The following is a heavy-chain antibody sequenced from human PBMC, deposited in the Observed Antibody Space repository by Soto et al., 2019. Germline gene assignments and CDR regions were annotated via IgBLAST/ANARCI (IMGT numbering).Heavy chain of an antibody. CDR1: GFNFSSYW. CDR2: IKQDGSEK. V-gene: IGHV3-7*01. J-gene: IGHJ4*02. CDR3: ARERGLDY. Sequence: GGSLRLSCAASGFNFSSYWISWVRQAPGKGLEWVANIKQDGSEKYYVDSVKGRFTISRDNAKNSLYLQMNSLRAEDTAVYYCARERGLDYWGQGTLVTVSS.